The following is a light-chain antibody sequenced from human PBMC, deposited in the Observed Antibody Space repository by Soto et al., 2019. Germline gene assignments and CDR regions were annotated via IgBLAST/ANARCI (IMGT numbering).Light chain of an antibody. CDR3: QQYGSSLYT. Sequence: EIVLTQSPGTLSLSPGERATLSCRASQSVSSNYLAWYQQKPGQAPRLLIYGASSRATGIPDRFNGSGSGTDFTLTISRLEPADFAVYYCQQYGSSLYTFGQGTKLEIK. CDR2: GAS. V-gene: IGKV3-20*01. J-gene: IGKJ2*01. CDR1: QSVSSNY.